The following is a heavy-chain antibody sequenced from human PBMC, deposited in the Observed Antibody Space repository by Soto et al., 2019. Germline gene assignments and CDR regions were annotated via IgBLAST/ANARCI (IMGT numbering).Heavy chain of an antibody. CDR3: ARGPGVLFGPNYFDY. J-gene: IGHJ4*02. CDR1: GGSISSGGYY. V-gene: IGHV4-31*03. Sequence: SETLSLTCTVSGGSISSGGYYWSWIRQHPGKGLEWIGYIYYSGSTYYNPSLKSRVTISVDTSKNQFSLKLSSVTAADTAVYYCARGPGVLFGPNYFDYWGQGTLVTVSS. D-gene: IGHD3-3*01. CDR2: IYYSGST.